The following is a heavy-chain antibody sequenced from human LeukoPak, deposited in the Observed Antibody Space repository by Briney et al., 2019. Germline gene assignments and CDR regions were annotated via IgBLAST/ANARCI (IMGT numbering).Heavy chain of an antibody. J-gene: IGHJ6*02. D-gene: IGHD5-24*01. V-gene: IGHV3-21*01. CDR3: ARRDGYNSYYYGMDV. CDR2: ISSSSYI. CDR1: GFTFSYYT. Sequence: GRSLRLSCAASGFTFSYYTMNWVRQAPGKGLEWVSSISSSSYIYYADSVKGRFTISRDNAKNSLYLQMNSLRVEDMAVYYCARRDGYNSYYYGMDVWGQGTTVTVSS.